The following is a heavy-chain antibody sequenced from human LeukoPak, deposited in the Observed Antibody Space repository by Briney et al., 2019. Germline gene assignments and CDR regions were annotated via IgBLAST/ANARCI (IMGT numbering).Heavy chain of an antibody. V-gene: IGHV1-69*02. CDR2: IIPILGIA. Sequence: SVKVSSTASGGTFSSYTISWVRQAPGQGLEWMGRIIPILGIANYAQKFQGRVTITADKSTSTAYMELSSLRSEDTAVYYCASPRALYCSSTSCQTANGAFDIWGQGTMVTVSS. J-gene: IGHJ3*02. CDR1: GGTFSSYT. D-gene: IGHD2-2*01. CDR3: ASPRALYCSSTSCQTANGAFDI.